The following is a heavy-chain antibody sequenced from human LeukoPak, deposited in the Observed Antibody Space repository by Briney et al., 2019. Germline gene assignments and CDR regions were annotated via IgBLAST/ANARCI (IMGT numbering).Heavy chain of an antibody. D-gene: IGHD2-15*01. Sequence: GGSLRLSCAASGFTFSSYAMSWVRQAPGKGLEWVSAISGSGGSTYYADSVKGRFTISRDNSKNTLYLQMNSLRAEDTAVYYCAKAGAVVVVAAKFFDYWGQGTLVTVSS. V-gene: IGHV3-23*01. CDR3: AKAGAVVVVAAKFFDY. CDR2: ISGSGGST. CDR1: GFTFSSYA. J-gene: IGHJ4*02.